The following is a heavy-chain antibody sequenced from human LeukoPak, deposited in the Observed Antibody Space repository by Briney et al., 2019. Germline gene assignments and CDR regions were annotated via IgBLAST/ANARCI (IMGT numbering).Heavy chain of an antibody. CDR1: GYPFNLYG. J-gene: IGHJ4*02. V-gene: IGHV1-18*01. CDR3: ARVVYYDSSGYFDN. CDR2: ISPHTANT. Sequence: GASVKVSCKASGYPFNLYGIPWVRQAPGQGLEWLGWISPHTANTNYVQNLQDRVTSTTDTSTSTVYMQLRSLRSDDTAVYYCARVVYYDSSGYFDNWGQGTLVTVSS. D-gene: IGHD3-22*01.